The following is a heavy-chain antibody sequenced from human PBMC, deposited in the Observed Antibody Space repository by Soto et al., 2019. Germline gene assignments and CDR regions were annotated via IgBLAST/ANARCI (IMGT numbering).Heavy chain of an antibody. V-gene: IGHV3-72*01. CDR3: VRATYFSDSSGYTRCLDY. Sequence: PGGSLRLSCAVSGFTLSDHYIDWVRQAPGKGLEWVGRSRDKPQGYSTAYAASVKGRLTTSRDESKNSAYLQMNSLKTEDTAVYYCVRATYFSDSSGYTRCLDYWGQGTLVTVSS. D-gene: IGHD3-22*01. J-gene: IGHJ4*02. CDR2: SRDKPQGYST. CDR1: GFTLSDHY.